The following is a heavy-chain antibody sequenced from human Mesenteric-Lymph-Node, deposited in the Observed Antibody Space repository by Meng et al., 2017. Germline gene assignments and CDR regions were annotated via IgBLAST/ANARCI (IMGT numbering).Heavy chain of an antibody. CDR2: IYYSGST. Sequence: SETLSLTCTVSGGSVSSGSYYWSWIRQPPGKGLEWIGYIYYSGSTNYNPSLKSRVTISVDTSKNQFSLKLSSVTAADTAVYYCASEGLVATAIDYWGQGTLVTVSS. D-gene: IGHD5-12*01. CDR3: ASEGLVATAIDY. J-gene: IGHJ4*02. V-gene: IGHV4-61*01. CDR1: GGSVSSGSYY.